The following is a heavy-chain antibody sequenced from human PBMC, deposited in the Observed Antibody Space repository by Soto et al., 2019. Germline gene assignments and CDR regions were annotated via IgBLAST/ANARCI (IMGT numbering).Heavy chain of an antibody. Sequence: GGSLRLSCAASGFTFSSYSMNWVRQAPGKGLEWVSSISSSSSYIYYADSVKGRFTISRDNAKNSLYLQMNSLRAEDTAVYYCARDSRRGDFWSGYYGAWFDPRGQGTLVTVSS. D-gene: IGHD3-3*01. CDR1: GFTFSSYS. CDR3: ARDSRRGDFWSGYYGAWFDP. V-gene: IGHV3-21*01. J-gene: IGHJ5*02. CDR2: ISSSSSYI.